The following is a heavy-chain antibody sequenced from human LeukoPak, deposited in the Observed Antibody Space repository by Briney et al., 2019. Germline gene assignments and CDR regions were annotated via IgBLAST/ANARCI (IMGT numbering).Heavy chain of an antibody. J-gene: IGHJ4*02. CDR2: ISASGDTT. CDR1: GFTFSNSA. V-gene: IGHV3-23*01. D-gene: IGHD4-17*01. CDR3: APDYGDYG. Sequence: GGSLRLSCAASGFTFSNSAMTWVRQSPGKGLEWVSDISASGDTTHYADSVKGRFTISRDNSKHTLYLQMNSLRAEDTAVYYCAPDYGDYGWGQGTLVTVSS.